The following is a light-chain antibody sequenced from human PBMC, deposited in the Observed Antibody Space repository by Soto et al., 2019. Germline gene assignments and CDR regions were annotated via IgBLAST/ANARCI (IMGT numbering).Light chain of an antibody. Sequence: QSVLTQPASVSGSPGQSITISCTGTSSDVGNYNLVSWYQQHPGKAPKLMIYEVSKRPSGVSNRFSGSKSGNTASLTISGLQAEDEADYYCCSYVGGSAYVFGTGTKLTVL. CDR2: EVS. J-gene: IGLJ1*01. CDR1: SSDVGNYNL. V-gene: IGLV2-23*02. CDR3: CSYVGGSAYV.